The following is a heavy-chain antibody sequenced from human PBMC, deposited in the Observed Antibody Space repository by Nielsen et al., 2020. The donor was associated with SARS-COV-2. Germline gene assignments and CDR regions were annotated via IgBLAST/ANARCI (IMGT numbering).Heavy chain of an antibody. D-gene: IGHD2-8*01. CDR3: ATDQYCPNGICSSGGRDY. CDR1: GLTFSIYS. V-gene: IGHV3-21*01. CDR2: ISSSGSYI. J-gene: IGHJ4*02. Sequence: GGSLRLSCAASGLTFSIYSMMWVRQAPGKGLEWVSHISSSGSYIYYADSVKGRFTISRDNAKNSVYLQMNSLRAEDTDVYYCATDQYCPNGICSSGGRDYWGQGTLVAVSS.